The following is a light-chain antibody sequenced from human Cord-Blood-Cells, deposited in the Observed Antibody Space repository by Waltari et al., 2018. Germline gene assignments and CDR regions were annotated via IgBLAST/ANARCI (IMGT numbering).Light chain of an antibody. CDR2: GAS. J-gene: IGKJ2*01. CDR1: PSVSSSS. Sequence: EIVLTQSPGTLSLSPGERATLSCRASPSVSSSSLAWYQKKPGQAPRLLIYGASSRATGIPDRFSGSGSGTDFTLTISRLEPEDFAVYYCQQYGSSPYTFGQGTKLEIK. CDR3: QQYGSSPYT. V-gene: IGKV3-20*01.